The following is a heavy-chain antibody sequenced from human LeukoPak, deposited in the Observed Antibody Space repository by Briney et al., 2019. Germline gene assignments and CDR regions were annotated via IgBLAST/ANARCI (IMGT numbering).Heavy chain of an antibody. CDR1: GGSFSGYY. CDR2: INHSGST. V-gene: IGHV4-34*01. CDR3: ARRGPSGVYAFDI. Sequence: SETLSLTCAVYGGSFSGYYWSWIRQPPGKGLEWIGEINHSGSTNYNPSLKSRVTISVDTSKNQFSLKLSSVTAADTAVYYCARRGPSGVYAFDIWGQGTMVTVSS. D-gene: IGHD2-15*01. J-gene: IGHJ3*02.